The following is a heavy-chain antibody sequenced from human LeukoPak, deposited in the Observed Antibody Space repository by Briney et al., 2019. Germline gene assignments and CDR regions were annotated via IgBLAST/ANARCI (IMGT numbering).Heavy chain of an antibody. D-gene: IGHD2-15*01. J-gene: IGHJ3*02. CDR3: ARAGYCSGGSCYDADDAFDI. CDR1: GYTFTGYY. Sequence: GASVKVSCKASGYTFTGYYMHWVRQAPGQGLEWMGWINPNSGGTNYAQKFQGRVTMTRDTSISTAYMELSRLRSDDTAVYYCARAGYCSGGSCYDADDAFDIWGQGTMVTVSS. CDR2: INPNSGGT. V-gene: IGHV1-2*02.